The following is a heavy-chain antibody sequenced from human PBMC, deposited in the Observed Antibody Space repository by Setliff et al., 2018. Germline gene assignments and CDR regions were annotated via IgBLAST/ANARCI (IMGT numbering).Heavy chain of an antibody. CDR1: GYSFSNYW. D-gene: IGHD5-12*01. CDR2: VYPGDSDT. J-gene: IGHJ6*03. Sequence: PGESLKLSCKGSGYSFSNYWIGWVRQMPGKGLEWMGIVYPGDSDTRYSQSFEGQVTISADKSVSTAYLQWSSLKASDSAMYYCARLLNGYNSYDYYYMDVWGKGTTVTVSS. CDR3: ARLLNGYNSYDYYYMDV. V-gene: IGHV5-51*01.